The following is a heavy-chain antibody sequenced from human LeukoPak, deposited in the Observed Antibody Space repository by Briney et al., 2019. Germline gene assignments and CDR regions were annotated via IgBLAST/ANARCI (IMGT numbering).Heavy chain of an antibody. J-gene: IGHJ5*02. CDR1: GDSIRSSYW. D-gene: IGHD6-19*01. CDR3: ARTAVAGTPYNSFDP. CDR2: IYHSGST. Sequence: SGTLSLTCTVSGDSIRSSYWWSWVRPPPGRGLEWIAKIYHSGSTNYNPSLNSRVTISVDKSRNQLSLKVSSVTAADTAVYYCARTAVAGTPYNSFDPWGQGTLVTVSS. V-gene: IGHV4-4*02.